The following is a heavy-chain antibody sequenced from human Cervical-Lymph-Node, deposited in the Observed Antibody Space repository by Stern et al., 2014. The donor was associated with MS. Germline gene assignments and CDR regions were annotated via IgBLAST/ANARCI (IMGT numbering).Heavy chain of an antibody. CDR2: SRIKAKSYTT. CDR1: GFSFSDFY. V-gene: IGHV3-72*01. Sequence: EVQLVESGGGLVQPGGSLRLSCAASGFSFSDFYMDWVRQAPGKGLAWVGRSRIKAKSYTTDYAAYVKGRFTISRDDSKNSLYLQMNSLKTEDTAVYYCSRDSSGDYWGPGTLVTVSS. J-gene: IGHJ4*02. CDR3: SRDSSGDY.